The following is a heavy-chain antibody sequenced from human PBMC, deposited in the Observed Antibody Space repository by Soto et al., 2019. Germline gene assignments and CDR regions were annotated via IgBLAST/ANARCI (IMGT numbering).Heavy chain of an antibody. V-gene: IGHV4-39*01. D-gene: IGHD3-3*01. CDR3: ARQSQTYYDFWSGYYKADLGYYYYYYMDV. CDR2: IYYSGST. CDR1: GGYISSSSYY. J-gene: IGHJ6*03. Sequence: PSETLYLTCTVSGGYISSSSYYWGWKRQPPGKGLEWIGSIYYSGSTYYNPSLKSRVTISVDTSKNQFSLKLSSVTAADTAVYYCARQSQTYYDFWSGYYKADLGYYYYYYMDVWGKGTTVTVSS.